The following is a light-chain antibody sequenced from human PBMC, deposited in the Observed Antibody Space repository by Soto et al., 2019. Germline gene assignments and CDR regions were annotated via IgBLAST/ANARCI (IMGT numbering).Light chain of an antibody. Sequence: QSALSQPPSASGSPGQSVTISCTGTTSDIGSYNYVSWYQQHPDKAPKLIIYEVTKRPSGVPDRFSGSKSGNTASLTVSELQAEDEADYYCSSYAGTNNFGVFGTGTKLTVL. CDR2: EVT. CDR1: TSDIGSYNY. V-gene: IGLV2-8*01. CDR3: SSYAGTNNFGV. J-gene: IGLJ1*01.